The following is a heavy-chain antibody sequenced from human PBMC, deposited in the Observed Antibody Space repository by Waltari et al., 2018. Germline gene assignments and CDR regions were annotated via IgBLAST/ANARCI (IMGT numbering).Heavy chain of an antibody. CDR3: ARDGAPYYDILTDHPDY. CDR1: GYTFTGYY. J-gene: IGHJ4*02. CDR2: INPNSGGT. Sequence: QVQLVQSGAEVKKPGASVKVSCKASGYTFTGYYMHWVRQAPGQGLEWMGWINPNSGGTDYAQKFQGRVTMTRDTSISTAYMELSRLRSDDTAVYYCARDGAPYYDILTDHPDYWGQGTLVTVSS. V-gene: IGHV1-2*02. D-gene: IGHD3-9*01.